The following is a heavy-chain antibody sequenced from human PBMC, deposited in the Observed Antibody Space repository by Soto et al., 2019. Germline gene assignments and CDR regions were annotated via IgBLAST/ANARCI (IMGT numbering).Heavy chain of an antibody. CDR1: GFTFSSYA. J-gene: IGHJ4*02. CDR2: ISGSGGST. V-gene: IGHV3-23*01. D-gene: IGHD6-13*01. Sequence: EVQLLESGGGLVQPGGSLRLSCAASGFTFSSYAMSWVRQAPGKGLEWVSAISGSGGSTYYADSVKGRFTISRDNTKNTLYLQMNSLRAEDTAVYYCAKDDGCSWSFDYWGQGTLVTGSS. CDR3: AKDDGCSWSFDY.